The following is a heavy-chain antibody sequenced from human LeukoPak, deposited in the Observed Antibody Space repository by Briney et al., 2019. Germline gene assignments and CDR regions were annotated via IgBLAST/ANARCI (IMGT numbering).Heavy chain of an antibody. CDR2: ISSSGSTI. Sequence: GGSLRLSCAASGFTFSDYYMSWIRQAPGKGLEWVSYISSSGSTIYYADSVKGRFTISRDNAKNSLYLQMNSLRAEDTAVYYCARARRAEYSSGWYWFDPWGQGTLVTVSS. CDR3: ARARRAEYSSGWYWFDP. D-gene: IGHD6-19*01. J-gene: IGHJ5*02. V-gene: IGHV3-11*01. CDR1: GFTFSDYY.